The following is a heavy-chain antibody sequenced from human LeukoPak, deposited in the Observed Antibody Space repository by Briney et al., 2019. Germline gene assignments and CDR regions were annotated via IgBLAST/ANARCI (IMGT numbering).Heavy chain of an antibody. J-gene: IGHJ4*02. V-gene: IGHV1-2*02. CDR3: ARDDGDYVNPLDY. CDR1: GYTYPGYY. Sequence: ASVKVFCKASGYTYPGYYMLWVRQAPGQGLEWMGWINPNSGGTNYAQKFQGRVTMTRDASISTAYMELSRLRSDDTAVYYCARDDGDYVNPLDYWGQGTLVTVSS. CDR2: INPNSGGT. D-gene: IGHD4-17*01.